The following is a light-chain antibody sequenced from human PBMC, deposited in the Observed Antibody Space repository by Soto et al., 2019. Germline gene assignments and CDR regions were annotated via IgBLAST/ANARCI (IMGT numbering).Light chain of an antibody. CDR1: QSVSYTF. V-gene: IGKV3-20*01. CDR2: GAF. CDR3: QQYGSLRLT. Sequence: EIVLTQSPGTLSLSPGERATLSCRASQSVSYTFLAWYHQKPGQAPRLLIHGAFTRAPGIPDRFSGSGSGTDCTLTISRLEPEDFAVYYCQQYGSLRLTFGGGTKVEI. J-gene: IGKJ4*01.